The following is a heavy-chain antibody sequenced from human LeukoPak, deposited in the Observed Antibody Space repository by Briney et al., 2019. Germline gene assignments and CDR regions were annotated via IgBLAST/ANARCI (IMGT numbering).Heavy chain of an antibody. CDR1: GGTFSSYA. CDR3: ELYSSSSVDV. Sequence: ASVKVSCKASGGTFSSYAISWVRQAPGQGLEWMGGIIPIFGTANYAQKFQGRVTITADKSTSTAYMELSSLRSDDTAVYYCELYSSSSVDVWGKGTTVTVSS. V-gene: IGHV1-69*06. CDR2: IIPIFGTA. J-gene: IGHJ6*04. D-gene: IGHD6-6*01.